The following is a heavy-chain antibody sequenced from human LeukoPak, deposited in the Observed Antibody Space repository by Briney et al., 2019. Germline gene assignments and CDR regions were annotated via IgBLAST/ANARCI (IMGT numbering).Heavy chain of an antibody. CDR2: IYSGGTT. J-gene: IGHJ6*03. Sequence: GGSLRLSCAVSGFIVTGNYMTWVRLAPGKGLEGVSTIYSGGTTFYTDSVRGRFTISRDNSKNTLYLQMNSLRAEDAAIYYCARVLYYYASVSYNYYMDVWGKGTTVTISS. CDR1: GFIVTGNY. D-gene: IGHD3-10*01. V-gene: IGHV3-53*01. CDR3: ARVLYYYASVSYNYYMDV.